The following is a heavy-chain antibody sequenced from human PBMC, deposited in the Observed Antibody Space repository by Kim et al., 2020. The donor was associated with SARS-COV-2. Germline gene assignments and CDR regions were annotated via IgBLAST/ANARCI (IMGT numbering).Heavy chain of an antibody. CDR1: EFTFRSYC. D-gene: IGHD3-10*01. J-gene: IGHJ4*02. V-gene: IGHV3-64D*06. CDR3: VFYNNIGYY. Sequence: GGSLRLSCSASEFTFRSYCMHWVRQAPGKGLEYVAAINHYGGSKYYADSVKGRFTISRDNAKNSLYLQMSSLRAEDTAVYYCVFYNNIGYYWGQG. CDR2: INHYGGSK.